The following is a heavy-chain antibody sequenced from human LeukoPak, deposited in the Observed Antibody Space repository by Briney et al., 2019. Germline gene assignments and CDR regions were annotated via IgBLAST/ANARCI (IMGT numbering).Heavy chain of an antibody. Sequence: ASVKVSCKASGYTFTSYYMHWVRQAPGQGLEWIGIINPSGGSTSYAQKFQGRVTMTRDTSTSTVYMELSSLRSEDTAVYYCARGQLTMVRGGQFDYWGQGTLVTVSS. V-gene: IGHV1-46*01. CDR1: GYTFTSYY. D-gene: IGHD3-10*01. J-gene: IGHJ4*02. CDR3: ARGQLTMVRGGQFDY. CDR2: INPSGGST.